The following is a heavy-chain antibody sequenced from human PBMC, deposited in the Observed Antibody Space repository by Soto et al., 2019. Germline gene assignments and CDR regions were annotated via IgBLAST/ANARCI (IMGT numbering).Heavy chain of an antibody. D-gene: IGHD3-22*01. Sequence: EFLKISCKGSGHIFSNYWIGWVRQIPGKGLEWMGIIYPGDSDTRYSPSFQGQVTITVDKSINTAYLQWSRLKASDTAMYYCARQRLWGTSGYYYFENWGQGTLVTVSS. V-gene: IGHV5-51*01. CDR3: ARQRLWGTSGYYYFEN. CDR2: IYPGDSDT. J-gene: IGHJ4*02. CDR1: GHIFSNYW.